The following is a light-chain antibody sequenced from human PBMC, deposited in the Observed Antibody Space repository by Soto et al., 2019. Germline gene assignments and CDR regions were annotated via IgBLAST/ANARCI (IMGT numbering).Light chain of an antibody. CDR1: SSDVGGYNY. Sequence: HSALTQPASVSGSPGQSITISCTGTSSDVGGYNYVSWYQQHPGKAPKLMIYDVSNRPSGVSNRLSGSKSGNTASLTISGLQAEDEADYYCSSYTSSSTLVFGTGTKLTVL. V-gene: IGLV2-14*01. CDR2: DVS. CDR3: SSYTSSSTLV. J-gene: IGLJ1*01.